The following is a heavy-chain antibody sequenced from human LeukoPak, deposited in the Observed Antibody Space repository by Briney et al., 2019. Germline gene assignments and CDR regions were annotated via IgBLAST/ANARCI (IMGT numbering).Heavy chain of an antibody. CDR2: IVSSDSYT. Sequence: GESLKISCKGSGDRFPTSWINWVRKMPGKGLEWMVRIVSSDSYTNYSPSFQGHVTISADKSISTAYLQWSSPKASDTAMYYCVRRVGRIGVYFDYWGQGTLVTVSS. J-gene: IGHJ4*02. CDR1: GDRFPTSW. D-gene: IGHD3-10*01. V-gene: IGHV5-10-1*01. CDR3: VRRVGRIGVYFDY.